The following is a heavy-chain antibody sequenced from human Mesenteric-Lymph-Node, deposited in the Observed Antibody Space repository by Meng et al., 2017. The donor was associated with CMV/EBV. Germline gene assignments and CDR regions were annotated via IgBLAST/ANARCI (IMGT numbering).Heavy chain of an antibody. CDR3: ARVPIAARHTNFDY. V-gene: IGHV1-2*02. Sequence: ASVKVSCKASGYTFTGYYIHWVRQAPGQGLEWMGWINPNSGGTNYAQKFQGRVTMTRDTSISTAYMELSRLRSDDTAVYYCARVPIAARHTNFDYWGQGTLVTVSS. CDR2: INPNSGGT. CDR1: GYTFTGYY. J-gene: IGHJ4*02. D-gene: IGHD6-6*01.